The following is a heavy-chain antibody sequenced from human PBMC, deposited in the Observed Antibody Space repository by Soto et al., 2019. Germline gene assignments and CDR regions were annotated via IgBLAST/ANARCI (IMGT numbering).Heavy chain of an antibody. Sequence: QVQLVQSGAEVKKPGASVKVSCKASGYTFTSYYMHWVRQAPGQGLEWMGIINPSGGSTSYAQKFQGRVTMTRDTSTSTVYMELSSLRSEDTAVYYCARSPSDSSSVGPYYYYYYMDVWGKGTTVTVSS. CDR3: ARSPSDSSSVGPYYYYYYMDV. V-gene: IGHV1-46*03. J-gene: IGHJ6*03. CDR1: GYTFTSYY. CDR2: INPSGGST. D-gene: IGHD6-6*01.